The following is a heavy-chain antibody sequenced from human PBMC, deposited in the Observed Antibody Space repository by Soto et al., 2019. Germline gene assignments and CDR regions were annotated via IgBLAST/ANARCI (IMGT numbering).Heavy chain of an antibody. CDR2: ISYDGSNK. CDR3: ARVSGERTSYYYGMDV. D-gene: IGHD6-25*01. CDR1: GFTFSSYA. Sequence: QVQLVESGGGVVQPGRSLRLSCAASGFTFSSYAMHWVRQAPGKGLEWVAVISYDGSNKYYADSVKGRFTISRDNSKNTLYRQMNSLRAEDTAVYYCARVSGERTSYYYGMDVWGPGTTVTVSS. V-gene: IGHV3-30-3*01. J-gene: IGHJ6*02.